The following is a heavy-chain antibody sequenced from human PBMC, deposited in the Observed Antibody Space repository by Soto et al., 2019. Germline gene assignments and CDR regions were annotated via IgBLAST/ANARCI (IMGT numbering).Heavy chain of an antibody. CDR1: GFTFSSYA. D-gene: IGHD3-10*01. V-gene: IGHV3-23*01. Sequence: PGGSLRLSCAASGFTFSSYAMSWVRQAPGKGLEWVSAISGSGGSTYYADSVKGRFTISRDNSKNTLYLQMNSLRAEDTAVYYCAKFITKYGRQQGTRLDYWGQGTLVTVSS. CDR3: AKFITKYGRQQGTRLDY. J-gene: IGHJ4*02. CDR2: ISGSGGST.